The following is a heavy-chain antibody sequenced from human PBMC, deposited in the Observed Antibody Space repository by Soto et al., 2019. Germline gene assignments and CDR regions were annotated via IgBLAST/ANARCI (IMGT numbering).Heavy chain of an antibody. J-gene: IGHJ6*02. CDR3: AGSSTPSGWRYYYGMDV. D-gene: IGHD6-19*01. CDR2: IIPIFGTA. CDR1: GGTFSSYA. Sequence: QVQLVQSGAEVKKPGSSVKVSCKASGGTFSSYAISWVRQAPGQGLEWMGGIIPIFGTANYAQKFQGRVTITADESTSTAYMELSSLRSEDTAVYYCAGSSTPSGWRYYYGMDVWGQGTTVTVSS. V-gene: IGHV1-69*01.